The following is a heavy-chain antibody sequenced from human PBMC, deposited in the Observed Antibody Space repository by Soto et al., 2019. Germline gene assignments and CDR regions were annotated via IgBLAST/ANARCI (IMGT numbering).Heavy chain of an antibody. CDR3: ARHGCSTSCYNSFSYCSGMDV. V-gene: IGHV5-51*01. D-gene: IGHD2-2*02. CDR1: GYIFTSYL. Sequence: GESLKISCKGSGYIFTSYLIGWVRQMPGKGLEWMGIIYPGDPDTRYSPSLQGQVTISADNSISTAYLQWSSLKASDTAMYHCARHGCSTSCYNSFSYCSGMDVWGQGTTVTVSS. CDR2: IYPGDPDT. J-gene: IGHJ6*02.